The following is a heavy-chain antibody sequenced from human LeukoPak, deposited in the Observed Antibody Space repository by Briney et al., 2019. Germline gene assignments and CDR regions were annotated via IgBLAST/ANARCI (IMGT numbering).Heavy chain of an antibody. CDR1: GYTFTDYY. CDR2: INPSSGGT. V-gene: IGHV1-2*02. Sequence: ASVKISCKASGYTFTDYYMHWVRQAPGQGLEWVGWINPSSGGTNSAQKFKGRVTLTRDTSISTAYMDLSSLKSDDTAVYYCTRLHPNIAAAGAGNCFDYWGQGTLVTVSS. CDR3: TRLHPNIAAAGAGNCFDY. J-gene: IGHJ4*02. D-gene: IGHD6-25*01.